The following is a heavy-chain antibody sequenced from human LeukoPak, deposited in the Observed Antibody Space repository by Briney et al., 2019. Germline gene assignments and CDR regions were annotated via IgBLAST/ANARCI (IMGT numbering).Heavy chain of an antibody. CDR2: IRYDGSNK. V-gene: IGHV3-30*02. CDR3: AKLYCGGDCYSLYYYYYMDV. J-gene: IGHJ6*03. Sequence: PGGSLRLSCAASGFTFSSYGMHWVRQAPGKGLEGVAFIRYDGSNKYCADSVKGRFTISRDNSKNTLYLQMNSLRADDTAMYYCAKLYCGGDCYSLYYYYYMDVWGKGTTVTVSS. CDR1: GFTFSSYG. D-gene: IGHD2-21*02.